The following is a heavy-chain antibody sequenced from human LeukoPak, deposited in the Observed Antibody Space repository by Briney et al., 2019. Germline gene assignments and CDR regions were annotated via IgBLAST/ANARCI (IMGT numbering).Heavy chain of an antibody. CDR2: IIPIFGTA. Sequence: GASVKVSCKASGGTFSSYAISWVRQAPGQGLEWMGGIIPIFGTANYAQKFQGRVTITADESTSTAYMELSSLRSEDTAVYYCARVTPAMALYYFDYWGQGTLVTVSS. V-gene: IGHV1-69*01. CDR1: GGTFSSYA. D-gene: IGHD5-18*01. J-gene: IGHJ4*02. CDR3: ARVTPAMALYYFDY.